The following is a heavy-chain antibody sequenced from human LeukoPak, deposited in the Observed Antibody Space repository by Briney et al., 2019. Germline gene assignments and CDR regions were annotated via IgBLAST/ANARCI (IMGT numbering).Heavy chain of an antibody. CDR3: AKIPGDIRHYYYGMDV. D-gene: IGHD3-10*01. Sequence: GGSLTLSCAASGYTFSSYAMRWVRQAPGKGLEWISAINGSGGSTYYADSVKGRFTISRDNSKNTLYLQMNSLRAEDTAVYYSAKIPGDIRHYYYGMDVWGQGTTVPVSS. J-gene: IGHJ6*02. V-gene: IGHV3-23*01. CDR2: INGSGGST. CDR1: GYTFSSYA.